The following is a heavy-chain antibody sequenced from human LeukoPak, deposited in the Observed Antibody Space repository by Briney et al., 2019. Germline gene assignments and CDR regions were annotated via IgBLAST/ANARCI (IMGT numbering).Heavy chain of an antibody. J-gene: IGHJ4*02. CDR2: ISSTGGTT. D-gene: IGHD3-3*01. Sequence: GGTLRLSCVASGFTFSSYGISWVRQAPGKGLEWVSAISSTGGTTYYAESVKGHFTISRDNSKNTVYLQMNSLRAEDTAIYYCAKAPHAQDFWAQAFYFDYWGQGTLVTVSS. V-gene: IGHV3-23*01. CDR3: AKAPHAQDFWAQAFYFDY. CDR1: GFTFSSYG.